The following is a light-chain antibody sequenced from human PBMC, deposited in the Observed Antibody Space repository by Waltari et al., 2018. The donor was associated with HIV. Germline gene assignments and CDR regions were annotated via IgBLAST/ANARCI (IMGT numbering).Light chain of an antibody. J-gene: IGKJ4*01. CDR1: QSIFSNY. CDR2: DAS. V-gene: IGKV3-20*01. CDR3: QQYGTSPLT. Sequence: EIVLTQSPGTLSLSPGERASLSCRASQSIFSNYLAWYQQKPGQAPRLLIYDASSRATDIPDRFSGSGSGTDFTLTISGLEPEDFAVYFFQQYGTSPLTFGGGTKVEMK.